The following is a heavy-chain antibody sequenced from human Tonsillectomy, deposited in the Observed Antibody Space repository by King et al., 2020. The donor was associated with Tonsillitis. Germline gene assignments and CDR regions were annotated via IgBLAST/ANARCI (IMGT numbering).Heavy chain of an antibody. J-gene: IGHJ4*02. CDR2: VYHDGST. CDR3: ARDHGHFDS. Sequence: VQLQESGPGLVKPSETLSLTCAVSGYFISSGYYWGWIRQPPGKGLEWIGSVYHDGSTYYNPSLKSRVTISIDTSKNQFSLKLSSVTAADTAVYYCARDHGHFDSWGQGTLVTVSS. V-gene: IGHV4-38-2*02. CDR1: GYFISSGYY.